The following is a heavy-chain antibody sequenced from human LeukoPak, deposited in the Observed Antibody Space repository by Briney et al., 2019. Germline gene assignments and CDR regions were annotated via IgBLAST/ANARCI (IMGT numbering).Heavy chain of an antibody. CDR3: ARVSSPLQYNWFDP. CDR2: ISPNSGGT. V-gene: IGHV1-2*06. Sequence: ASVKVSCKASGYSFTGYYIHWVRQAPGQGLEWMGRISPNSGGTNYAQKFQGRVTMTRDTSISTAYKEVSRLRSDDTAVYYCARVSSPLQYNWFDPWGQGTLITVSS. J-gene: IGHJ5*02. D-gene: IGHD1-14*01. CDR1: GYSFTGYY.